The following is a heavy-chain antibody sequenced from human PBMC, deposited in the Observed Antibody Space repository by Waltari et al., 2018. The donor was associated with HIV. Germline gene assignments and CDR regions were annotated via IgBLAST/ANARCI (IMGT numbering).Heavy chain of an antibody. J-gene: IGHJ6*02. D-gene: IGHD3-10*01. V-gene: IGHV1-18*01. CDR3: ARGVSIVRGVMIRGHMDV. Sequence: VQLVQSGAEMRKPGASEKVSCRASGYTFSAYTISWVRQAPGQGLEWMGRISGYNGNTNYAQKFQGRVNKTTDTSTSTAHMELRSLRSDDTAVYYCARGVSIVRGVMIRGHMDVWGQGTTVTVSS. CDR1: GYTFSAYT. CDR2: ISGYNGNT.